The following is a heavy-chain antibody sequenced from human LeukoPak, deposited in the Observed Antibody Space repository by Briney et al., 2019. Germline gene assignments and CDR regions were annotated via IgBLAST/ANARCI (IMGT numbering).Heavy chain of an antibody. V-gene: IGHV5-10-1*01. Sequence: GESLKISCKGSGYSFTSYWISWVRQMPGKGLKWMGRIDPSDSYTNYSPSFQGHVTISADKSISTAYLQWSSLKASDTAMYYCARLSISRQLVRYGMDVWGKGTTVTVSS. CDR2: IDPSDSYT. CDR1: GYSFTSYW. CDR3: ARLSISRQLVRYGMDV. D-gene: IGHD6-13*01. J-gene: IGHJ6*04.